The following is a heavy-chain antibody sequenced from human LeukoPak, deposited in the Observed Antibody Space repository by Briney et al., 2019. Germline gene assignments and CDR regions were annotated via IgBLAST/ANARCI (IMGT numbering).Heavy chain of an antibody. CDR3: ARDSDYDILTINWFDP. Sequence: GASVKVSCKASGYTFTSYGISWVRQAPGQGLEWMGWISAYNGNTNYAQKLQGRVTMTTDTSTSTAYMELRSLRSDDTAVYYCARDSDYDILTINWFDPWGQGTLVTVSS. CDR1: GYTFTSYG. CDR2: ISAYNGNT. D-gene: IGHD3-9*01. J-gene: IGHJ5*02. V-gene: IGHV1-18*04.